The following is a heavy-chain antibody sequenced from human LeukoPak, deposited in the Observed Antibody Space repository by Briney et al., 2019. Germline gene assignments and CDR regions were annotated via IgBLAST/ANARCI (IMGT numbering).Heavy chain of an antibody. CDR2: TYYSGNT. D-gene: IGHD3-9*01. CDR1: GGSISSGGYY. CDR3: AISGYYDILTGYYYRNAFHI. V-gene: IGHV4-31*03. Sequence: PSETLSLTCTVSGGSISSGGYYWSWIRQHPGKGLEWIGNTYYSGNTYYNPSLKSRVTISVDTSKNQFSLKLSSVTAADTAVYYCAISGYYDILTGYYYRNAFHIWGQGTMVTVSS. J-gene: IGHJ3*02.